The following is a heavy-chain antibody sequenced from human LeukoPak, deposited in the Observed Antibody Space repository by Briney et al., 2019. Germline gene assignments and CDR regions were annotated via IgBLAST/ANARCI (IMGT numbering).Heavy chain of an antibody. Sequence: GGSLRLSCAASGFTFSSYWMHWVRQAPGKGLVWVSRINSDGSTTNYADSVKGRFTISRDNAKNSLYLQMNSLRAEDTAVYYCARDSYYGSGSYYFSSYYYYYMDVWGKGTTVTVSS. CDR2: INSDGSTT. D-gene: IGHD3-10*01. CDR3: ARDSYYGSGSYYFSSYYYYYMDV. J-gene: IGHJ6*03. V-gene: IGHV3-74*01. CDR1: GFTFSSYW.